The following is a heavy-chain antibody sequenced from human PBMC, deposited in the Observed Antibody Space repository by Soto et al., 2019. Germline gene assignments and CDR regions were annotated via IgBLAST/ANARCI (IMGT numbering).Heavy chain of an antibody. J-gene: IGHJ4*02. V-gene: IGHV3-21*01. Sequence: GSLRLSCAASGFTLISYSMNWVRQAPGKGLEWVSSFSSSPSYIYYADSVKGRFTVSRDNAKNSLYLQMNSLRAEDTAVYYCARGNADYYDSSGYFDSWGQGTLVTVSS. D-gene: IGHD3-22*01. CDR3: ARGNADYYDSSGYFDS. CDR2: FSSSPSYI. CDR1: GFTLISYS.